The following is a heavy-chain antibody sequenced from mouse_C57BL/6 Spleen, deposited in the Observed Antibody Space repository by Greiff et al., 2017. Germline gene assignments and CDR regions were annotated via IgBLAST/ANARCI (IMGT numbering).Heavy chain of an antibody. J-gene: IGHJ3*01. V-gene: IGHV1-80*01. CDR3: AHYYGSSWGFAY. Sequence: VQRVESGAELVKPGASVKISCKASGYAFSSYWMNWVKQRPGKGLEWIGQIYPGDGDTNYNGKFKGKATLTADKSSSTAYMQLSSLTSEDSAVYFCAHYYGSSWGFAYWGQGTLVTVSA. CDR1: GYAFSSYW. D-gene: IGHD1-1*01. CDR2: IYPGDGDT.